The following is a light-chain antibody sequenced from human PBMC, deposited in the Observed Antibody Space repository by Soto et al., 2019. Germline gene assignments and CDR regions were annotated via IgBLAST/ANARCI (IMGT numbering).Light chain of an antibody. Sequence: DIQMTQSPSSLSASVGDRVTITCRASXXXXSXLNWYQQKPGKAPKLLIYAASSLQSGVPSRFSGSGSGTDFTLTISSLQPEDFATYYCQQSYSTPYTFGQGTKLEIK. V-gene: IGKV1-39*01. CDR1: XXXXSX. CDR3: QQSYSTPYT. CDR2: AAS. J-gene: IGKJ2*01.